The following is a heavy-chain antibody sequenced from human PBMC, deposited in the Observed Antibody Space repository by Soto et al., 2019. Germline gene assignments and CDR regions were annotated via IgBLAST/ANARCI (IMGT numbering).Heavy chain of an antibody. D-gene: IGHD6-19*01. V-gene: IGHV4-59*01. J-gene: IGHJ4*02. CDR3: ARDSQWLDEIYFDY. CDR2: IYYSGST. Sequence: SETLSLTCTVSGGSISSYYWSWIRQPPGKGLEWIGYIYYSGSTNYNPSLKSRVTISVDTSKNQFSLKLSSVTAADTAVYYCARDSQWLDEIYFDYWGQGTLVTVSS. CDR1: GGSISSYY.